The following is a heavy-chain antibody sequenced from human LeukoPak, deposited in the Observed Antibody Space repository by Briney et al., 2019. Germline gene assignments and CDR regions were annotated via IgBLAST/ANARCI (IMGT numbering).Heavy chain of an antibody. V-gene: IGHV1-69*13. CDR1: GYTFTSYG. J-gene: IGHJ6*02. CDR3: ARDFLASDIVVVVAAKYYGMAV. D-gene: IGHD2-15*01. CDR2: IIPIFGTA. Sequence: GASVKVSCKASGYTFTSYGISWVRQAPGQGLEWMGGIIPIFGTANYAQKFQGRVTITADESTSTAYMELSSLRSEDTAVYYCARDFLASDIVVVVAAKYYGMAVWGQGTTVTVSS.